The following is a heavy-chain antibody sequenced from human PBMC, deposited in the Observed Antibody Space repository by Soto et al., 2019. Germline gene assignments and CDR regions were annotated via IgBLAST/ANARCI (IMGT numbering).Heavy chain of an antibody. V-gene: IGHV3-74*01. CDR1: GFTFANFW. CDR3: ARDRWYFDV. J-gene: IGHJ4*02. Sequence: PGGSLRLSCGASGFTFANFWMHWVRQVPGKGLVWVSRIDTSGTSTSYADSVKGRFTISRDNAKSTVTLQMNSLRAEDTGVYYCARDRWYFDVWSQGSLVTVSS. CDR2: IDTSGTST. D-gene: IGHD2-15*01.